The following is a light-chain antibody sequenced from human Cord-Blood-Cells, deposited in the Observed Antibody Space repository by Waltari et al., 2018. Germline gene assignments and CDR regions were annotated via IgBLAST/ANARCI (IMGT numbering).Light chain of an antibody. CDR2: WAS. J-gene: IGKJ2*02. V-gene: IGKV4-1*01. Sequence: DIVMTQSPDSLAVSLGERATINCKSSQSCLYSSNNKNYLAWYQQKPGQPPKLLIYWASTRESGVPDRFSGSGSGTDFTLTISSLQAEDVAVYYCQQYYSTPCTFGQGTKLEIK. CDR1: QSCLYSSNNKNY. CDR3: QQYYSTPCT.